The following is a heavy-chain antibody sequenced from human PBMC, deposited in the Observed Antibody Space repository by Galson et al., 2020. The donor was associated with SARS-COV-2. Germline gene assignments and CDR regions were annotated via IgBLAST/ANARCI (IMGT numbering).Heavy chain of an antibody. J-gene: IGHJ4*02. V-gene: IGHV3-23*01. CDR2: ISGGGVST. CDR1: GFTFNTQA. D-gene: IGHD3-10*01. Sequence: GGSLRLSCATSGFTFNTQAMGWVRQSPGKGLEWVSAISGGGVSTYYVDSMKGRFTISRDNSKNTLYLQMNSLRVEDTAVYFCVSHPGPASGTHYWGRGTLVTVSS. CDR3: VSHPGPASGTHY.